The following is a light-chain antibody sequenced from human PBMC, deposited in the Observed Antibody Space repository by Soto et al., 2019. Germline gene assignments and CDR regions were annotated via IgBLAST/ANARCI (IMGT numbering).Light chain of an antibody. V-gene: IGLV1-40*01. Sequence: QSVLTQPPSVPAAPGQRVTISCTGSSSNIGAGYEAHWYQHVPGTAPKLLIYENNNRPSGVPDRFSGSKSGTSASLAITGLQAEDEAEYYCQSYDSSLSGYVFGTGTKLTVL. CDR3: QSYDSSLSGYV. CDR2: ENN. J-gene: IGLJ1*01. CDR1: SSNIGAGYE.